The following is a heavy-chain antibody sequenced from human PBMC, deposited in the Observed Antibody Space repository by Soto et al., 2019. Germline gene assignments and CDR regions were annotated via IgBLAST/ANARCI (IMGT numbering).Heavy chain of an antibody. Sequence: ETLSLTCAVYGGSFSGYYWSWIRQPPGKGLEWIGEINHSGSTNYNPSLKSRVTISVDTSKNQFSLKLSSVTAADTAVYYCARGRWFGELLYRAYYYYGMDVWRQGTTVTVSS. CDR1: GGSFSGYY. J-gene: IGHJ6*02. CDR2: INHSGST. D-gene: IGHD3-10*01. V-gene: IGHV4-34*01. CDR3: ARGRWFGELLYRAYYYYGMDV.